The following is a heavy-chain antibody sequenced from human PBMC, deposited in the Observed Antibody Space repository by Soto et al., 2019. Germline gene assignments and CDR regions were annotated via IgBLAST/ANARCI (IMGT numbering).Heavy chain of an antibody. CDR3: ARDHYFGSGSYGLDY. Sequence: GGSLRLSCAASGFTFSTYTMNWVRQAPVKGLECVSSIYSTSTYIYYTDSVKGRFSISRDNARNSLYLQMNSLRAEDTAVYYCARDHYFGSGSYGLDYWGPGTLVTVSS. V-gene: IGHV3-21*01. J-gene: IGHJ4*02. CDR1: GFTFSTYT. CDR2: IYSTSTYI. D-gene: IGHD3-10*01.